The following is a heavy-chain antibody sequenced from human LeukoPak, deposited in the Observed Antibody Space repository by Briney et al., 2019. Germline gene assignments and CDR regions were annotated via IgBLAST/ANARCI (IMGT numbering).Heavy chain of an antibody. CDR1: GFTLSSYV. CDR2: IRYDGSNK. CDR3: AKDGVATITYDY. J-gene: IGHJ4*02. D-gene: IGHD5-12*01. V-gene: IGHV3-30*02. Sequence: PGGSLRLSCVPPGFTLSSYVMHWVRPGPGKRGEWGAFIRYDGSNKYYADSVKGRFTISRDNSKSTLYLQMNSLRAEDTAVYYCAKDGVATITYDYWGQGTLVTVSS.